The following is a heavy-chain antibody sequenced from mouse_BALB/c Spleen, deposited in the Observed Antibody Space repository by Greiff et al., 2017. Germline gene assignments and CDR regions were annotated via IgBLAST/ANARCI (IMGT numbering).Heavy chain of an antibody. CDR1: GFTFSSYG. Sequence: EVKLEESGGGLVQPGGSLKLSCAASGFTFSSYGMSWVRQTPDKRLELVATINSNGGSTYYPDSVKGRFTISRDNAKNTLYLQMSSLKSEDTAMYYCARDRGTWAYWGQGTLVTVSA. CDR2: INSNGGST. D-gene: IGHD3-1*01. CDR3: ARDRGTWAY. J-gene: IGHJ3*01. V-gene: IGHV5-6-3*01.